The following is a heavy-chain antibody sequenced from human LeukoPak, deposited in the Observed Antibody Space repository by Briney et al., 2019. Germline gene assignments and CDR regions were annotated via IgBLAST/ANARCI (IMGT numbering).Heavy chain of an antibody. V-gene: IGHV3-23*01. Sequence: GGSLRLSCAASGFTFSSYAMSWVRQAPGKGLEWVSAISGSGGSTYYADSVKGRFTISRDNSKNTLYLQMNSLRAEDTAVYYCAKVGMGYSGTYFGNLDYWGQGTLVTVSS. CDR3: AKVGMGYSGTYFGNLDY. D-gene: IGHD1-26*01. CDR1: GFTFSSYA. CDR2: ISGSGGST. J-gene: IGHJ4*02.